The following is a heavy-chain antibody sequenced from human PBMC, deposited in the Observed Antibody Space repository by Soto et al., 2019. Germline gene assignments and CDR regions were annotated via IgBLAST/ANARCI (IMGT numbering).Heavy chain of an antibody. CDR2: IDWDDDK. D-gene: IGHD6-13*01. V-gene: IGHV2-70*01. J-gene: IGHJ4*02. CDR1: GFSLSTSGMC. Sequence: SGPTLVNPTQTLTLTCTFSGFSLSTSGMCVSWIRQPPGKALEWLALIDWDDDKYYSTSLKTRLTISKDTSKNQVVLTMTNMDPVDTATYYWARILGEQQLAYFDYWGQGTLVTVPS. CDR3: ARILGEQQLAYFDY.